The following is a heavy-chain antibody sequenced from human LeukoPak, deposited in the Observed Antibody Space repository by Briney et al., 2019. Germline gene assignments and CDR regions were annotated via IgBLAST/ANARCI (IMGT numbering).Heavy chain of an antibody. CDR1: GFTFSINN. D-gene: IGHD1-26*01. CDR2: ISSSSGYI. V-gene: IGHV3-21*01. Sequence: GGSLRLSCTGSGFTFSINNMNWVRQAPGKGLEWVALISSSSGYIYYTDSVKGRFTISRDNAKNSLYLQMNSLRAEDTAVYYCARGSEWEPLYYFDYWGQGNLVTVSS. CDR3: ARGSEWEPLYYFDY. J-gene: IGHJ4*02.